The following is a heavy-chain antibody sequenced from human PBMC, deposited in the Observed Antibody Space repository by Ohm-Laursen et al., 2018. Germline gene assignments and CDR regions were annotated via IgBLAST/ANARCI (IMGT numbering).Heavy chain of an antibody. Sequence: GASVKVSCKASGYTFTGYYMHWVRQAPGQGLEWMGWINPNSGGTNYAQKFQGRVTMTRDTSISTAYMELSRLRSDDTAVYYCARVVPLRYCGGDCYSGERYFDYWGQGTLVTVSS. D-gene: IGHD2-21*02. CDR2: INPNSGGT. V-gene: IGHV1-2*02. CDR1: GYTFTGYY. CDR3: ARVVPLRYCGGDCYSGERYFDY. J-gene: IGHJ4*02.